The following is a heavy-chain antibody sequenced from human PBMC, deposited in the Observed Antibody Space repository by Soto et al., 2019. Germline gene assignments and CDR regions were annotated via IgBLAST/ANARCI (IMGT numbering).Heavy chain of an antibody. V-gene: IGHV2-5*02. CDR1: GFSLSTSGVG. J-gene: IGHJ4*02. CDR2: IYWDDDK. D-gene: IGHD1-1*01. Sequence: QITLKESGPPLVKPTQTLTLTCIFSGFSLSTSGVGVGWIRQPPGKALEWLALIYWDDDKRYSPSLKSRLTITKDASKNHVVLIMTSMDPVETPTYSCVRREGDDPLISNWGLVPGGTVFS. CDR3: VRREGDDPLISN.